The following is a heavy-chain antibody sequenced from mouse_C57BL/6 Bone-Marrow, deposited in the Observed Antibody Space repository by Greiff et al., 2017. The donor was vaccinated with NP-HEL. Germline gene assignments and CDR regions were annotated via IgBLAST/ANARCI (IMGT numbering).Heavy chain of an antibody. Sequence: VQLQQSGAELVRPGASVKLSCTASGFNIKDDYMHWVKQRPEQGLEWIGWIDPENGDTEYASKFQGKATITADPSSNTAYLQLSSLTSEDTAVYYCTTDYGSNYWGQGTTLTVSS. V-gene: IGHV14-4*01. J-gene: IGHJ2*01. CDR1: GFNIKDDY. D-gene: IGHD1-1*01. CDR2: IDPENGDT. CDR3: TTDYGSNY.